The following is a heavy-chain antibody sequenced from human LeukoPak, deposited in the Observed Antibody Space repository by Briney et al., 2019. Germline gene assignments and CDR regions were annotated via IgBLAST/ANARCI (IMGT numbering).Heavy chain of an antibody. J-gene: IGHJ4*02. CDR3: AKVDSTEYYFDY. CDR1: GFTFSSYG. CDR2: IRYDGSNK. D-gene: IGHD3/OR15-3a*01. Sequence: GGSLRLSCAASGFTFSSYGMHWVRQAPGKGLEWVAFIRYDGSNKYYADSVKGRFTISRDNSKNTPYLQMNSLRAEDTAVYYCAKVDSTEYYFDYWGQGTLVTVSS. V-gene: IGHV3-30*02.